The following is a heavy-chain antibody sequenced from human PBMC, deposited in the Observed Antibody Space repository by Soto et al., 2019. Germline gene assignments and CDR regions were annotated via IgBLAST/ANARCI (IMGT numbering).Heavy chain of an antibody. CDR3: ARSRLFLPRDY. D-gene: IGHD3-22*01. CDR2: IYSGGST. V-gene: IGHV3-66*01. Sequence: EVQLVESGGGLVQPGGSLRLSCAASGFTVSSNYMSWVRQAPGKGLEWVSVIYSGGSTYYADSVKGRFTISSDNSKNTVYLQMNSLRAEDTAVYYCARSRLFLPRDYWGQGTLVTVSS. J-gene: IGHJ4*02. CDR1: GFTVSSNY.